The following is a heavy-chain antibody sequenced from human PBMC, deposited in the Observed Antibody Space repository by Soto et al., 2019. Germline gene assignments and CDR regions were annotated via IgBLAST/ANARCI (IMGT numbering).Heavy chain of an antibody. V-gene: IGHV3-9*01. D-gene: IGHD6-19*01. J-gene: IGHJ4*02. Sequence: EVQLVESGGGLVQPGRSLRLSCAASGFTFDDYAMHWVRQAPGKGLEWVAGISWNSGSIGYADSVKGRFTISRDNAKNSLYLQMNSLRAEDTAMYYCAKGIGYSICWGGLGGDYFDYWGQGTLVTVSS. CDR2: ISWNSGSI. CDR3: AKGIGYSICWGGLGGDYFDY. CDR1: GFTFDDYA.